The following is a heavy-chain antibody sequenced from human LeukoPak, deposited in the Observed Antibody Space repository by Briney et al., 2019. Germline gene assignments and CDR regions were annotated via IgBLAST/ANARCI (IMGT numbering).Heavy chain of an antibody. CDR1: GGSISSGSYY. V-gene: IGHV4-61*01. J-gene: IGHJ1*01. CDR3: ARHKDSSSWAEYFQH. D-gene: IGHD6-13*01. Sequence: PSETLSLTCTVSGGSISSGSYYWSWIRQPPGKGLEWIGYIYYSGSTNYNPSLKSRVTISVDTSKNQFSLKLSSVTAADTAVYYCARHKDSSSWAEYFQHWGQGTLVTVSS. CDR2: IYYSGST.